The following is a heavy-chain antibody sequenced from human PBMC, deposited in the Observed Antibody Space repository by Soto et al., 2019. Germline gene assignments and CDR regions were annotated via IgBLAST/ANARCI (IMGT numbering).Heavy chain of an antibody. CDR2: VYYRGRS. Sequence: SETLSLTCPVSGGSLSHRNYCWSWNRQTPGKGLEWIGSVYYRGRSYSKSSVKSRVTISVDTSKNQFSLNLNSVTASDTAVYYCVSQRTSVLTQAYFDYWGPGALVTVSS. V-gene: IGHV4-39*01. CDR3: VSQRTSVLTQAYFDY. J-gene: IGHJ4*02. CDR1: GGSLSHRNYC. D-gene: IGHD2-8*01.